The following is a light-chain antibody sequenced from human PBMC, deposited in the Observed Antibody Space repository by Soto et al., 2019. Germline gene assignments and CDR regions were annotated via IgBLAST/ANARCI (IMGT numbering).Light chain of an antibody. CDR2: SPS. CDR3: RQGHNWPLT. V-gene: IGKV3-15*01. J-gene: IGKJ2*01. CDR1: QSISTE. Sequence: EIAMTQSPATLSVSPGERATLSCRASQSISTELAWYQQIPGQPPKLLIYSPSTRDTGVPARFTGSGSGSEVTLTISGLQTEDFAIYYCRQGHNWPLTFGQGTRLEI.